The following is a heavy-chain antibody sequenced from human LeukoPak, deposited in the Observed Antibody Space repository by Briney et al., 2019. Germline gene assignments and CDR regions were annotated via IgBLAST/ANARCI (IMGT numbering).Heavy chain of an antibody. CDR2: LSDGGHSS. CDR1: GFTFSSYA. Sequence: GRSLRLSCAASGFTFSSYAMNWVRQAPGKGLEWVSSLSDGGHSSFYADSVKGRFTIYRDDSQNILYLQMNNLSGDDTALYYCAFSPLGFNYGYGYWGQGTLVTVSS. J-gene: IGHJ4*02. V-gene: IGHV3-23*01. CDR3: AFSPLGFNYGYGY. D-gene: IGHD5-18*01.